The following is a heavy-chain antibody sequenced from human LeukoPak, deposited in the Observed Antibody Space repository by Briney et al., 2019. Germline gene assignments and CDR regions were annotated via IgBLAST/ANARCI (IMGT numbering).Heavy chain of an antibody. Sequence: GGSLRLSCAASGFTFNSYRMSWVRQAPGKGLEWVSVIYSGGSTYYADSVKGRFTISRDNSKNTVYLQMNSLRAEDTAMYYCARYYYDSSGYPYYFDYWGQGTLVIVSS. J-gene: IGHJ4*02. CDR1: GFTFNSYR. D-gene: IGHD3-22*01. V-gene: IGHV3-53*01. CDR3: ARYYYDSSGYPYYFDY. CDR2: IYSGGST.